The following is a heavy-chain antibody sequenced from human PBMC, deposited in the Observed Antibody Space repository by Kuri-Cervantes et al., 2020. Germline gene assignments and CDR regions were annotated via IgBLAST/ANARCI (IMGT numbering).Heavy chain of an antibody. Sequence: ASVKVSCKASGYTFTSYYMHWVRQATGQGLEWMGWMNPSSGNTGYAQKFQGRVTMTRNTSISTAYMEPSSLRSEDTAVYYCARVFYYYGSGSPDLDYWGQGTLVTVSS. CDR3: ARVFYYYGSGSPDLDY. J-gene: IGHJ4*02. CDR2: MNPSSGNT. V-gene: IGHV1-8*02. CDR1: GYTFTSYY. D-gene: IGHD3-10*01.